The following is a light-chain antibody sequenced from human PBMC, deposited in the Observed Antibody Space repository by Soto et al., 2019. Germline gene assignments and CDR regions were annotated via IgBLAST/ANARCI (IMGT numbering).Light chain of an antibody. Sequence: QSVLTQPASVSGSPGQSITIYCTGTSSDVGSYNLVSWYQQHPGKAPKLMIYEGSKRPSGVSNRFSGSKSGNTASLTISGLQAEDYSYYDCCSYAGSSTFLVVFGGGTKVTVL. CDR3: CSYAGSSTFLVV. V-gene: IGLV2-23*03. CDR1: SSDVGSYNL. J-gene: IGLJ2*01. CDR2: EGS.